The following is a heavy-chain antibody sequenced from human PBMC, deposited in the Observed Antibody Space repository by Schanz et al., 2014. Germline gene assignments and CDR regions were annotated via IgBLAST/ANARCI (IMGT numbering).Heavy chain of an antibody. J-gene: IGHJ4*02. Sequence: EVQLVESGGGLVQPGGSLRLSCAASGFSVGNKYMNWVRQAPGKGLEWVSFIYIGGNTYYADSVKGRFTISRDNSKNTLYLQMTSLRAEDTAVYYCARKVVATIGGYYDNWGQGTLVIVSS. CDR1: GFSVGNKY. CDR3: ARKVVATIGGYYDN. D-gene: IGHD5-12*01. V-gene: IGHV3-66*01. CDR2: IYIGGNT.